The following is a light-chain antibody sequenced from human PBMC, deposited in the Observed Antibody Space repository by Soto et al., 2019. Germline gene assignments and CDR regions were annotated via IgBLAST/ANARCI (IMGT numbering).Light chain of an antibody. V-gene: IGKV3-20*01. CDR1: QSFSNNY. J-gene: IGKJ2*01. CDR3: QHRGSS. Sequence: EIVLTQSPGTLSLSPGERATLSCRASQSFSNNYLAWYQQKPGQAPRLLIYGASNRATGIPDRFSGSGSGTDFTLTISRLEPEDFGVYYCQHRGSSFGQGTKLEIK. CDR2: GAS.